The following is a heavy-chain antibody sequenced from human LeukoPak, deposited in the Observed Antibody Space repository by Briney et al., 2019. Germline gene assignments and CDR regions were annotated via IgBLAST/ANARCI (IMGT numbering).Heavy chain of an antibody. J-gene: IGHJ4*02. CDR3: ARIRSAHLSRYDSSGYYDY. V-gene: IGHV2-70*01. CDR1: GFSLSTSGMC. D-gene: IGHD3-22*01. Sequence: RASGPALVKPTQTLTLTCTFSGFSLSTSGMCVSWIRQPPGKALEWLALLDWNDDRYYSASLKTRLTISKDTSKNQVVLTMTNMDPVDTATYYCARIRSAHLSRYDSSGYYDYWGQGILVTVSS. CDR2: LDWNDDR.